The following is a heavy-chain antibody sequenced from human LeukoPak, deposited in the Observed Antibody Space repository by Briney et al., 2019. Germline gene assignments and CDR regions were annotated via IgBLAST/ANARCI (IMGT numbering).Heavy chain of an antibody. V-gene: IGHV3-48*03. CDR2: ISSSGSTI. Sequence: QPGGSLRLSCAASGFTFSSYEMNWVRQAPGKGLEWVSYISSSGSTIYYADSVKGRFTISRDNAKNSLYLQMNSLRAEDTAVYYCARENTIFGVVTGYYSDYWGQGTLVTVSS. CDR3: ARENTIFGVVTGYYSDY. CDR1: GFTFSSYE. D-gene: IGHD3-3*01. J-gene: IGHJ4*02.